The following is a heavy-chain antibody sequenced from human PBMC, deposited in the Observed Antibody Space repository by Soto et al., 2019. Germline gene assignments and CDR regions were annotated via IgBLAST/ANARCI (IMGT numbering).Heavy chain of an antibody. J-gene: IGHJ4*02. Sequence: QVQLVESGGTLVKPGGSLRLSCVASGFTFGDSYMGWIRQGPGKGLEWISSISHNAITMDYADSVKGRFIISRVNGQNPLLLQMNSLRVDDTAVYYCAREVAGGSYFWGQGTLVTVSS. CDR3: AREVAGGSYF. D-gene: IGHD3-10*01. V-gene: IGHV3-11*01. CDR1: GFTFGDSY. CDR2: ISHNAITM.